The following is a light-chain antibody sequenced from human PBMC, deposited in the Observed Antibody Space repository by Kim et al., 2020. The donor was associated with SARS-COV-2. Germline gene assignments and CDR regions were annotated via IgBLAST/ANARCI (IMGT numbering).Light chain of an antibody. CDR1: KLGDKY. V-gene: IGLV3-1*01. CDR2: QDS. Sequence: SYELTQPPSLSVSPGQTASITCSGDKLGDKYACWYQQKPGQSPVVVIYQDSKRPSGIPERFSGSNSGDTVTLTISGTQAMDEADYYCQAWDSSTVVIGGGTKLTVL. CDR3: QAWDSSTVV. J-gene: IGLJ2*01.